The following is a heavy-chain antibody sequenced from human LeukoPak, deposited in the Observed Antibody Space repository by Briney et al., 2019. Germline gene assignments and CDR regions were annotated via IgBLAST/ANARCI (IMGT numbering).Heavy chain of an antibody. CDR3: ARDRYGSGSYSYYYYMDV. CDR2: IEQDGSEK. CDR1: GFTFSSYW. Sequence: GGSLRLSCAASGFTFSSYWMSWVRQAPGKGLEWVANIEQDGSEKYYVDSVKGRFTISRDNAKNSLYLQMSSLRAEDTAVYYCARDRYGSGSYSYYYYMDVWGKGTTVTISS. V-gene: IGHV3-7*01. D-gene: IGHD3-10*01. J-gene: IGHJ6*03.